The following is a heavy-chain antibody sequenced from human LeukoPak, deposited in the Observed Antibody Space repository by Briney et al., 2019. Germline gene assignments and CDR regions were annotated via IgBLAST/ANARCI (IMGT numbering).Heavy chain of an antibody. CDR1: GYMFTSD. CDR3: ARVPDIGYCSNSGGSCYRFEE. D-gene: IGHD2-2*01. J-gene: IGHJ4*02. Sequence: ASVKVSCKASGYMFTSDINWVRQATGQGLEWMGWMNAKSGNTGYAQKFQGRVTMTRDTAMSTAYMELSSLRSEDTALYYCARVPDIGYCSNSGGSCYRFEEWGQGTLVTVSS. V-gene: IGHV1-8*01. CDR2: MNAKSGNT.